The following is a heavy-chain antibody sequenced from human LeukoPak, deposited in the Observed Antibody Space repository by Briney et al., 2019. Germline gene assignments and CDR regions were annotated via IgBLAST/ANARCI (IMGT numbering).Heavy chain of an antibody. V-gene: IGHV3-11*01. CDR3: ARDRDSSAPLDY. CDR2: ISSSGSTI. Sequence: PGGPLRLSCAASGFTFSDYYMSWIRQAPGKGLEWVSYISSSGSTIYYADSVKGRFTISRDNAKNSLYLQMNSLRAEDTAVYYCARDRDSSAPLDYWGQGNLVTVSS. D-gene: IGHD6-13*01. J-gene: IGHJ4*02. CDR1: GFTFSDYY.